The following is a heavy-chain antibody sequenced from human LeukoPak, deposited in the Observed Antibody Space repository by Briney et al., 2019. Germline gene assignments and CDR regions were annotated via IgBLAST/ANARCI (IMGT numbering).Heavy chain of an antibody. D-gene: IGHD6-13*01. CDR3: ARRSSSWPDY. Sequence: PGGSLRLSCAASGFTFSSYGMHWVRQAPGKGLEWVAFIRYDGSNKYYADSVKGRFTISRDNAKNSLYLQMNSLRAEDTAVYYCARRSSSWPDYWGQGTLVTVSS. CDR2: IRYDGSNK. J-gene: IGHJ4*02. V-gene: IGHV3-30*02. CDR1: GFTFSSYG.